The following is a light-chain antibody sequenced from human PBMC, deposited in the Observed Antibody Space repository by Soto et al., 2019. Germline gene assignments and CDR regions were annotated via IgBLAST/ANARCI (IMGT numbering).Light chain of an antibody. V-gene: IGKV1-39*01. CDR2: AAS. CDR3: QQSGGSPWT. J-gene: IGKJ1*01. CDR1: RSVGRY. Sequence: DIQMTQSPPSLSASVGDSVTITCRASRSVGRYLNWYQKRAGKAPKLLIYAASSLQTGVPSRFSGTGSATDSSLTIKSLQPEDAATYFCQQSGGSPWTFGQGTDVQI.